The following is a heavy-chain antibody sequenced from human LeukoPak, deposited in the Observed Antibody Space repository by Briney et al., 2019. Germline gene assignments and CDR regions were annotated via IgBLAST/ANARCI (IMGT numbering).Heavy chain of an antibody. Sequence: GGSLRLSCAASGFTFSSYSMNWVRQAPGKGLEWVSYISSSSSTIYYADSVKGRFTISRDNAKNSLYLQMNSLRAEDTAVYYCARDTFWGDIAAADNWFDPWGQGTLVTVSS. V-gene: IGHV3-48*01. CDR1: GFTFSSYS. CDR2: ISSSSSTI. J-gene: IGHJ5*02. CDR3: ARDTFWGDIAAADNWFDP. D-gene: IGHD6-13*01.